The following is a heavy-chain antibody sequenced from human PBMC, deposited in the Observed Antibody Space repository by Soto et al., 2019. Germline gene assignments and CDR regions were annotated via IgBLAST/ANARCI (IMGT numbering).Heavy chain of an antibody. Sequence: QVQLMESGGGVVQPGRSLRLSCAASGFTFSSYGMHWVRQAPGKGLEWVAVISYDGSNKYYADSVKGRFTISRDNSKNTLYLQMNSLRAEDTAVYYCAKGGFDYCDYYSEAGYFDYWGQGTLVTVSS. CDR3: AKGGFDYCDYYSEAGYFDY. CDR1: GFTFSSYG. CDR2: ISYDGSNK. V-gene: IGHV3-30*18. J-gene: IGHJ4*02. D-gene: IGHD4-17*01.